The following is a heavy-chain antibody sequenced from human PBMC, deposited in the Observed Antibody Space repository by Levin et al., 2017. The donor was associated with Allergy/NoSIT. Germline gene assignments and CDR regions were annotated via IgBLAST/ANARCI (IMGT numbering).Heavy chain of an antibody. CDR2: ISGSGGST. J-gene: IGHJ2*01. Sequence: GGSLRLSCAASGFTFSSYAMSWVRQAPGKGLEWVSAISGSGGSTYYADSVKGRFTISRDNSKNTLYLQMNSLRAEDTAVYYCANGLRGGWYFDLWGRGTLVTVSS. D-gene: IGHD4-17*01. V-gene: IGHV3-23*01. CDR3: ANGLRGGWYFDL. CDR1: GFTFSSYA.